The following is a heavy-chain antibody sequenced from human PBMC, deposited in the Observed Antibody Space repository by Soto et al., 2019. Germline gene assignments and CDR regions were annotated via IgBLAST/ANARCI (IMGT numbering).Heavy chain of an antibody. D-gene: IGHD3-16*01. CDR1: GLPFSGYA. J-gene: IGHJ5*02. CDR3: ARVGYGVSLVQGFDP. Sequence: QGQLMESGGGVVLPGRSLRLSCIASGLPFSGYAFHWVRQAPGKGLEWVSSISHTATERFYADSVKGRFTISRDDSKKMLFLQMNSLGPADTAVYHCARVGYGVSLVQGFDPWGQGTLVTVSS. V-gene: IGHV3-30*01. CDR2: ISHTATER.